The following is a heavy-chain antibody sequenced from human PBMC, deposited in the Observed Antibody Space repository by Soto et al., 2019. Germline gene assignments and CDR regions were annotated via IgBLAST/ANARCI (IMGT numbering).Heavy chain of an antibody. CDR1: GYSFTSYW. V-gene: IGHV5-51*01. J-gene: IGHJ6*02. Sequence: PGESLKISCKGSGYSFTSYWIGWVRQMPGKGLEWMGIIYPGDSDTRYSPSFQGQVTISADKSISTAYLQWSSLKASDTAMYYCARGSPYYDILTGYYYYYYYGMDVWGQGTTVTVSS. CDR3: ARGSPYYDILTGYYYYYYYGMDV. CDR2: IYPGDSDT. D-gene: IGHD3-9*01.